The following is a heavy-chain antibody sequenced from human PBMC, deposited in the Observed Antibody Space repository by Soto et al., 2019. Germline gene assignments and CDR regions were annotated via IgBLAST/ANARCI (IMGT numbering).Heavy chain of an antibody. CDR1: GYTFTSYG. V-gene: IGHV1-18*04. J-gene: IGHJ5*02. D-gene: IGHD3-3*02. CDR2: ISAYNGNT. Sequence: VKVSCKASGYTFTSYGISWVRQAPGQGLEWMGWISAYNGNTNYAQKLQGRVTMTTDTSTSTAYMELRSLRSDDTAVYYCARGSDHFWSDGDWFDPWGQGTLVTVSS. CDR3: ARGSDHFWSDGDWFDP.